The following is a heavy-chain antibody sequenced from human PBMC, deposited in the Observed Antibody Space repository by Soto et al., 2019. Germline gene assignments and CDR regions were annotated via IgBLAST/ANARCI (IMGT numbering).Heavy chain of an antibody. J-gene: IGHJ6*01. CDR3: ARGKASSSWSIYYYYYGMDV. CDR1: GHTFTSYD. D-gene: IGHD6-13*01. V-gene: IGHV1-8*01. Sequence: ASVKVSCKASGHTFTSYDINWVRQATGQGLEWMGWMNPNSGNTGYAQKFQGRVTMTRNTSISTAYMELSSLRSEDTAVYYCARGKASSSWSIYYYYYGMDVWGQGTTVTVSS. CDR2: MNPNSGNT.